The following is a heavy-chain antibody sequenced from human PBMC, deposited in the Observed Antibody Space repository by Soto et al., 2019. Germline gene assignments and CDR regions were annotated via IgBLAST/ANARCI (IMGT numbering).Heavy chain of an antibody. V-gene: IGHV3-30-3*01. CDR3: AREWSMSVSAPGY. CDR1: EFTFSSYT. Sequence: QVQLVESGGGVVQPGRSLKLSCAASEFTFSSYTMYWVRHAPGNGLEWVAGLSNDGGNTYYPDSVKGRFTSYRDNSNNTLYLEMNSLRAEDTAVYYCAREWSMSVSAPGYLGQGTLVTVSS. CDR2: LSNDGGNT. J-gene: IGHJ4*02. D-gene: IGHD2-8*02.